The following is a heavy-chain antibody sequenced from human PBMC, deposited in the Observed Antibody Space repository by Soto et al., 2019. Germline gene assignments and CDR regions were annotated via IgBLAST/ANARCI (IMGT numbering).Heavy chain of an antibody. CDR2: SHQSGST. V-gene: IGHV4-4*02. D-gene: IGHD6-13*01. Sequence: GVPRLSCAASGFTFSNYAVTWVRQPPGKGLEWIGESHQSGSTNYNSSLESRVTIEVDTSKNQFSLKLRSVTVADTAVYYCATRDNSRFYWGQGTLVTVSS. J-gene: IGHJ4*02. CDR3: ATRDNSRFY. CDR1: GFTFSNYA.